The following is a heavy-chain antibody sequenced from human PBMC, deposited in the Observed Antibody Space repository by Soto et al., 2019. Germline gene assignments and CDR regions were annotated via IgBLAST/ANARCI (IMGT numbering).Heavy chain of an antibody. CDR3: GRGLELNY. CDR2: ITSSSTYI. J-gene: IGHJ4*02. Sequence: GGSLRLSCAASGFTLSSYTMNWVRQAPGKGLEWVSSITSSSTYIYYADSVKGRFTISRDNANNSLYLQMNSLRAEDTALYYCGRGLELNYWGQGTLVTVLL. CDR1: GFTLSSYT. D-gene: IGHD1-7*01. V-gene: IGHV3-21*01.